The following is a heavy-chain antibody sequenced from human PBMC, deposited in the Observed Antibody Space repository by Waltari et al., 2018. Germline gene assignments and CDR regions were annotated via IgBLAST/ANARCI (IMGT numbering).Heavy chain of an antibody. CDR3: ARYPYSSSYFDY. D-gene: IGHD6-6*01. Sequence: QVQLVQSGAEVKKPGSWVKVSCKASGGTFSSSPISWVRQAPGQGLEWMGGIIPIFGTANYAQKFQGRVTITADESTSTAYMELSSLRSEDTAVYYCARYPYSSSYFDYWGQGTLVTVSS. CDR2: IIPIFGTA. J-gene: IGHJ4*02. V-gene: IGHV1-69*01. CDR1: GGTFSSSP.